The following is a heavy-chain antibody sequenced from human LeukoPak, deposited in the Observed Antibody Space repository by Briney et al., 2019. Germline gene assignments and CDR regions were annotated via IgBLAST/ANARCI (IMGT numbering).Heavy chain of an antibody. V-gene: IGHV3-21*01. J-gene: IGHJ3*02. CDR2: ISSSSSYI. CDR3: AREVRWELLSGPYAFDI. CDR1: GFTFSSYS. Sequence: GGSLRLSCAASGFTFSSYSMNWVRQAPGKGLEWVSSISSSSSYIYYADSVKGRFTISRDNAKNSLYLQMNSLRAEDTAVYYCAREVRWELLSGPYAFDIWGQGTMVTVSS. D-gene: IGHD1-26*01.